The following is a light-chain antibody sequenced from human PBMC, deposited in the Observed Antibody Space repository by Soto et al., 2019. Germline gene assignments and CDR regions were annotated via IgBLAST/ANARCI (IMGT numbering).Light chain of an antibody. Sequence: EMVMTQSPATLSVSPGERATLSCRASQSVSSNLAWYQQKPGQAPRLLIYGASNRATGIPDRFSGSGSGTEFTLTISSLQSEDFAIYYCQRYDDWPLTFGGGTKVEIK. CDR1: QSVSSN. CDR2: GAS. CDR3: QRYDDWPLT. V-gene: IGKV3-15*01. J-gene: IGKJ4*01.